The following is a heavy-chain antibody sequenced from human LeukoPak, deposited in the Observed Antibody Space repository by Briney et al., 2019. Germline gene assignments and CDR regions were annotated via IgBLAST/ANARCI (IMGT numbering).Heavy chain of an antibody. Sequence: GASAKVSCKASGGTFSSYAISWVRQAPGQGLEWMGRIIPILGIANYAQKFQGRVTITADKSTSTAYMELSSLRSEDTAVYYCARDSYYDSSGYYGAHHFDYWGQGTLVTVSS. V-gene: IGHV1-69*04. CDR3: ARDSYYDSSGYYGAHHFDY. J-gene: IGHJ4*02. CDR2: IIPILGIA. CDR1: GGTFSSYA. D-gene: IGHD3-22*01.